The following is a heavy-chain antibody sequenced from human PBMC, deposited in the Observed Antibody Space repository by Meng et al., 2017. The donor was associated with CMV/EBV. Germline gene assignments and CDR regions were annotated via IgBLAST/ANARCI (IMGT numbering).Heavy chain of an antibody. V-gene: IGHV2-5*02. CDR3: AHSPSLQLVRHWFDP. CDR1: GFSLSTSGVG. CDR2: IYWDDDK. D-gene: IGHD6-6*01. J-gene: IGHJ5*02. Sequence: QTTLNEFGPTLVKPTQTLPLTCTFLGFSLSTSGVGVGWIRQPPGKALEWLALIYWDDDKRYSPSLKSRLTITKDTSKNQVVLTMTNMDPVDTATYYCAHSPSLQLVRHWFDPWGQGTLVTVSS.